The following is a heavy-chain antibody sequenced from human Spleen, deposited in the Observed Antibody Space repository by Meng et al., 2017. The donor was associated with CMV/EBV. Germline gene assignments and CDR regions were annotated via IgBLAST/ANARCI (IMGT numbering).Heavy chain of an antibody. CDR2: IYYNGKT. CDR3: ARQGYCSSTSCYGGHYFDH. V-gene: IGHV4-39*01. J-gene: IGHJ4*02. D-gene: IGHD2-2*01. CDR1: SNSSY. Sequence: SNSSYGGWVRQPPGKGLEWIGTIYYNGKTYYNPSLKSRVTISVDTSNNQFSLKLSSVTAADTAVYYCARQGYCSSTSCYGGHYFDHWGQGTLVTVSS.